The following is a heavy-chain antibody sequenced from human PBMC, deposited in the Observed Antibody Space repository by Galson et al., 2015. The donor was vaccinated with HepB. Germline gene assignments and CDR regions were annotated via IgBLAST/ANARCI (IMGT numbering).Heavy chain of an antibody. J-gene: IGHJ4*02. V-gene: IGHV3-66*02. Sequence: SLRLSCAASGFTVSINYMSWVRQAPGKGLEWVPIIYRGGSTYYADSVKGRFTISRDNSKNTLYLQMNSLRAEDTAVYYCAGLRDGYNWGQFDYWGQGTLVTVSS. CDR1: GFTVSINY. CDR2: IYRGGST. CDR3: AGLRDGYNWGQFDY. D-gene: IGHD5-24*01.